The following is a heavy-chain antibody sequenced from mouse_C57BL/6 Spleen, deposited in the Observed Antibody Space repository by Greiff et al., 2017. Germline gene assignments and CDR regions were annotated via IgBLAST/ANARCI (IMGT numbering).Heavy chain of an antibody. CDR1: GYAFSSSW. V-gene: IGHV1-82*01. D-gene: IGHD1-1*02. J-gene: IGHJ4*01. CDR2: IYPGDGDT. CDR3: ARGGSYAYYYAMDY. Sequence: QVQLQQSGPELVKPGASVKISCKASGYAFSSSWMNWVKQRPGKGLEWIGRIYPGDGDTNYNGKFKGKATLTADKSSSTAYMQLSSLTSEDSAVYFCARGGSYAYYYAMDYWGQGTSVTVSS.